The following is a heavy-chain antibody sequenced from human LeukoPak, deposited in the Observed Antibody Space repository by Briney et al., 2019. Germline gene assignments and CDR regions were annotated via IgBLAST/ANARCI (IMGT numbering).Heavy chain of an antibody. CDR1: GGSFSGYY. Sequence: SETLSLTCAVYGGSFSGYYWSWIRQPPGKGLEWIGEINHSGSTNYNPSLKSRVTISVDTSKNQFSLKLSSVTAADTAVYYCARDSSNDYSNYNHYYGMDVWGQGTTVTVSS. V-gene: IGHV4-34*01. CDR3: ARDSSNDYSNYNHYYGMDV. D-gene: IGHD4-11*01. CDR2: INHSGST. J-gene: IGHJ6*02.